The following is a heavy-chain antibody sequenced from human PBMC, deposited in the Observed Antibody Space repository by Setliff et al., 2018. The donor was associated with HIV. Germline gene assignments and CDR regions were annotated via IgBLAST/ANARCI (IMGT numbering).Heavy chain of an antibody. V-gene: IGHV3-74*01. CDR2: LSRDGTYT. CDR3: AANIMGLTPDDY. CDR1: GFALSTYD. D-gene: IGHD1-26*01. J-gene: IGHJ4*02. Sequence: GGSLRLSCAASGFALSTYDMHWVRQAPGKGLVWVSRLSRDGTYTHYADSVKGRFTISRDTAKNTLFLQLNSLRAEDTAVYYCAANIMGLTPDDYWGQGTLVTVSS.